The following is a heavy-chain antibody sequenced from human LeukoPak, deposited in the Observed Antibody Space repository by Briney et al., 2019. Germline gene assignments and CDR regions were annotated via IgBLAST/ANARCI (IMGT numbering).Heavy chain of an antibody. Sequence: GGSLRLSCAASGFIFSNYWMTWVRQAPGKGLEWVAHIGQDGSERHYVDSVKDRFTIYRDNAKNSLDLQMDSLRAEDTAVYYCARDWGSTGYDLYDSWGQGTLVTVSS. D-gene: IGHD5-12*01. V-gene: IGHV3-7*01. CDR1: GFIFSNYW. CDR2: IGQDGSER. CDR3: ARDWGSTGYDLYDS. J-gene: IGHJ4*02.